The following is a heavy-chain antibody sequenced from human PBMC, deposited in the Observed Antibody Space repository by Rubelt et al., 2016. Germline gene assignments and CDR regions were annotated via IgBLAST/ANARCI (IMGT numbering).Heavy chain of an antibody. CDR2: INHSGST. CDR1: GGSFSRPY. CDR3: ASAPRGSGLDP. D-gene: IGHD6-25*01. J-gene: IGHJ5*02. V-gene: IGHV4-34*01. Sequence: QVQLQQWGAGLLKPSETLSLTCAVYGGSFSRPYWNWIRQPPGKGLEWIGEINHSGSTNYNPSLKSRVTISVDTSKNQFSLRLTSVTAADTAVYYCASAPRGSGLDPWGQGTLVTVSS.